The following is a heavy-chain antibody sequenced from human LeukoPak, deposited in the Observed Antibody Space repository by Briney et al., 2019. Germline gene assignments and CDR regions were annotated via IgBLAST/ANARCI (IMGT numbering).Heavy chain of an antibody. CDR3: ARSGDLYYFDY. CDR1: GFTFSTYS. Sequence: PGGSLRLSCAASGFTFSTYSMNWVRQAPGKGLEWVSSISSSSTDIYYGDSVKGRFAISRDNAKNSLYLQMNSLRAEDTAVYYCARSGDLYYFDYWGQGTLVTVSS. J-gene: IGHJ4*02. D-gene: IGHD4-17*01. V-gene: IGHV3-21*01. CDR2: ISSSSTDI.